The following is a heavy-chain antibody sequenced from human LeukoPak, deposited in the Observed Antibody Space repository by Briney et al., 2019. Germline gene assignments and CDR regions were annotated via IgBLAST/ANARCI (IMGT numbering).Heavy chain of an antibody. CDR2: ISGSGGST. CDR1: GFTFSSYA. J-gene: IGHJ6*03. V-gene: IGHV3-23*01. D-gene: IGHD4-11*01. CDR3: ARVRVSTVTVYYYYYMDV. Sequence: GGSLRLSCAASGFTFSSYAMSRVRQAPGKGLEWVSAISGSGGSTYYADSVKGRFTISRDNSKNTLYLQMNSLRAEDTAVYYCARVRVSTVTVYYYYYMDVWGKGTTVTVSS.